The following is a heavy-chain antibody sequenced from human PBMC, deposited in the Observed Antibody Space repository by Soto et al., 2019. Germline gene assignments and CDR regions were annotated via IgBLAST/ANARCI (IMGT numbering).Heavy chain of an antibody. CDR1: GYTFTGYY. CDR3: AIDGSGSYLDYYGMDV. D-gene: IGHD6-19*01. CDR2: INPNSGGT. Sequence: ASVKVSCKASGYTFTGYYMHWVRQAPGQGLEWMGWINPNSGGTNYAQKFQGWVTMTRDTSISTAYMELSRLRSDDTAVYYFAIDGSGSYLDYYGMDVWGQGTTVTVSS. J-gene: IGHJ6*02. V-gene: IGHV1-2*04.